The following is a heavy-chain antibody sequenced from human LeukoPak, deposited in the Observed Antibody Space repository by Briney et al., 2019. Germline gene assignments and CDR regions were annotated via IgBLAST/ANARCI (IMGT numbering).Heavy chain of an antibody. CDR3: ARWTYYYDSSVFSHL. CDR1: GGSISSSNW. J-gene: IGHJ4*02. CDR2: IYHSGST. Sequence: SGTLSLTCAVSGGSISSSNWWSWVRQPPGKGLEWIGEIYHSGSTNYNPSLKSRVTISVDKSKNQFSLKLSSVTAADTAVYYCARWTYYYDSSVFSHLGAQETLVTVP. V-gene: IGHV4-4*02. D-gene: IGHD3-22*01.